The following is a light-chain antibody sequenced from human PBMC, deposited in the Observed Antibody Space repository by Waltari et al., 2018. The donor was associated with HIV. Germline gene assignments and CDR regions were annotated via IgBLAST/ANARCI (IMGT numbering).Light chain of an antibody. CDR3: HSRDSRGYMI. J-gene: IGLJ2*01. Sequence: SSDLTQDSHVSVALGQTVSITCQGESLRSYYGSWFQQNPGQATHLVIYGRDNRPSGMQDRFSGSSSGNSTSLIISEAQAADEAVYYCHSRDSRGYMIFGGGTRLTVL. CDR1: SLRSYY. CDR2: GRD. V-gene: IGLV3-19*01.